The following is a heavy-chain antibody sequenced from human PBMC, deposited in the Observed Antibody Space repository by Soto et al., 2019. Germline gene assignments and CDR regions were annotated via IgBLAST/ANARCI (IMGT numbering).Heavy chain of an antibody. D-gene: IGHD6-13*01. Sequence: QVQLQESGPGLVEPSQTLSLICTVSGGSISGEGYYWSWIRQYSGRGLEWIGYIHYSGSNYYNPSLKSRVTISVDTSKTQFFLKLNSMTAADTAVYYCARAWTAEAGWANWFDRWGQGTLVIVSS. J-gene: IGHJ5*02. CDR3: ARAWTAEAGWANWFDR. CDR2: IHYSGSN. CDR1: GGSISGEGYY. V-gene: IGHV4-31*03.